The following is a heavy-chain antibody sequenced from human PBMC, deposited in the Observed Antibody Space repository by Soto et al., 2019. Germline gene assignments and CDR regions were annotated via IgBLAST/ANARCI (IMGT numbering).Heavy chain of an antibody. J-gene: IGHJ6*03. CDR1: GFIFSSYA. V-gene: IGHV3-23*01. CDR2: ISGSGDSK. D-gene: IGHD6-19*01. CDR3: AKYSSGPIPYYSMDV. Sequence: PGGSLRLSCAASGFIFSSYAMTWVRQAPGKGLDWVSGISGSGDSKYYADSVKGRFTISRDHSKNTLYLQMNSLRAEDTAVYYCAKYSSGPIPYYSMDVWGTGTTVTVSS.